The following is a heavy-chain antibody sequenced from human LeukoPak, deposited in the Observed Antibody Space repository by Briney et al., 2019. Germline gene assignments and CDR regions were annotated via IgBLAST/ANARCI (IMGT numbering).Heavy chain of an antibody. CDR3: ARNGYSSGNDALDI. V-gene: IGHV1-69*05. D-gene: IGHD6-19*01. J-gene: IGHJ3*02. CDR2: IIPIFGTA. CDR1: GGTFSSYA. Sequence: SVKVSCKASGGTFSSYAISWVRQAPGQGLEWMGRIIPIFGTANYAQKFQGRVTITTDESTSTAYMELSSLRSEDTAVYYCARNGYSSGNDALDIWGQGTMVTVSS.